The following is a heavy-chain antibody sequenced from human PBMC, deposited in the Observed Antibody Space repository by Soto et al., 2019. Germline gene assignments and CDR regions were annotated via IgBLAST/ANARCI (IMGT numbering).Heavy chain of an antibody. J-gene: IGHJ6*02. CDR1: GFTFSSYA. D-gene: IGHD2-15*01. Sequence: GGSLRLSCAASGFTFSSYAMHWVRQAPGKGLEYVSVITSNGGNTDYASSVKGRFTISRDNSKNTLYLQMGSLRAEDMAVYYGARRIPLGDGMDVWGQGITVTVSS. V-gene: IGHV3-64*01. CDR3: ARRIPLGDGMDV. CDR2: ITSNGGNT.